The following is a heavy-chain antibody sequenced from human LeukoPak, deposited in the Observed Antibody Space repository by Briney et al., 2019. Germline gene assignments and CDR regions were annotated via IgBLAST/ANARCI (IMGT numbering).Heavy chain of an antibody. V-gene: IGHV1-18*01. Sequence: ASVTVSFKSSGYTFSSYSISWMRQAPGQGLEWMGWISAYNGDTNYAQKFQGRVTLTTDTSTRTAYMELSALRSDDTAVYFCARPLPYYYDSSGRYAFDVWGQGTMVTVSS. J-gene: IGHJ3*01. CDR1: GYTFSSYS. CDR2: ISAYNGDT. D-gene: IGHD3-22*01. CDR3: ARPLPYYYDSSGRYAFDV.